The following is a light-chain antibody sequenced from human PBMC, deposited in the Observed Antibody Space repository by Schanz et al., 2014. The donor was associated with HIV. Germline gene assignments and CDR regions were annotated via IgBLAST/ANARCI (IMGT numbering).Light chain of an antibody. CDR3: QQFDSLPIT. CDR1: QSISIS. CDR2: ATS. Sequence: DIQMTQSPSSLSASVGDRVTITCRASQSISISLNWYQQKPGKAPRLLIYATSLLHTGVPSSFSGGGSGTDFTFTISSLQPEDYATYFCQQFDSLPITFRQGTRLAIK. V-gene: IGKV1-33*01. J-gene: IGKJ5*01.